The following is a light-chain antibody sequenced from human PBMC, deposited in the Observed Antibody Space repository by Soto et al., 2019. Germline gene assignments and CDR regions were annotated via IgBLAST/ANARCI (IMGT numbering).Light chain of an antibody. CDR1: QSVSSN. CDR3: QQYNNWSAWS. Sequence: EIVMTQSPATLSVSPGERATLSCRASQSVSSNLAWYQQKARQAPRLLIYGASTSATGIPARFSGSGAGTEFTLTISSLQSEDFAVYYCQQYNNWSAWSFGQGTKVEIK. CDR2: GAS. J-gene: IGKJ1*01. V-gene: IGKV3-15*01.